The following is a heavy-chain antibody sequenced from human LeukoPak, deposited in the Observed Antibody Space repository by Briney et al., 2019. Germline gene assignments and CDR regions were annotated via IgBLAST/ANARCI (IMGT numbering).Heavy chain of an antibody. D-gene: IGHD4-17*01. Sequence: ASMKVSCKASGYTFTGYYMHWVRQAPGQGLEWMGWINPNSGGTNYAQKFQGRVTMTRDTSISTAYMELTRLRSDDTAVYYCARDPGDYWFDYWRQGTLVSVSS. CDR3: ARDPGDYWFDY. J-gene: IGHJ4*02. CDR2: INPNSGGT. CDR1: GYTFTGYY. V-gene: IGHV1-2*02.